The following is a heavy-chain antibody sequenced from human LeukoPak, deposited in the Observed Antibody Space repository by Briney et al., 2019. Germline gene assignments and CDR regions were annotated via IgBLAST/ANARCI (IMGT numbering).Heavy chain of an antibody. CDR1: GFTFRSYS. CDR2: IDPSSTYI. D-gene: IGHD2-2*01. J-gene: IGHJ4*02. CDR3: ARAPTDLVGYCSSSSCQADY. Sequence: PGGSLRLSCAASGFTFRSYSMNWVRQAPGKGLEWVSAIDPSSTYIYYADSVKGRFTISRDNAENSLYLQMNSLRVEDTAVYYCARAPTDLVGYCSSSSCQADYWGQGTLVTVSS. V-gene: IGHV3-21*01.